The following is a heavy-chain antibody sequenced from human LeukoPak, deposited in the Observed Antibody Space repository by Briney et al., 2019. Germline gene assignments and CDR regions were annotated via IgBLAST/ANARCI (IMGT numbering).Heavy chain of an antibody. V-gene: IGHV3-30*03. D-gene: IGHD2-15*01. CDR2: ISYDGNKK. CDR3: ARVRYCSGGSCYSRLDY. CDR1: GFTFSSYG. J-gene: IGHJ4*02. Sequence: GGSLRLSCAASGFTFSSYGMHWVRQAPGKGLEWVAVISYDGNKKYYADSVKGRFTISRDNSKNTLYLQMNSLRAEDTAVYYCARVRYCSGGSCYSRLDYWGQGTLVTVSS.